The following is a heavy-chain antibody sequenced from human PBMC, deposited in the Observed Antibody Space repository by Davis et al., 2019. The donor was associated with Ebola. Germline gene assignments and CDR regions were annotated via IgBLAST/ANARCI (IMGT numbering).Heavy chain of an antibody. V-gene: IGHV3-30*03. J-gene: IGHJ4*02. CDR1: GFTFSSYG. Sequence: PGGSLRLSCAASGFTFSSYGMHWVRQAPGKGLEWVAVISYDGSNKYYADSVKGRFTISRDNSKNTLYLQMNSLRAEDTAVYYCARGRRNWNYGGDNGGDYWGQGTLVTVSS. CDR3: ARGRRNWNYGGDNGGDY. CDR2: ISYDGSNK. D-gene: IGHD1-7*01.